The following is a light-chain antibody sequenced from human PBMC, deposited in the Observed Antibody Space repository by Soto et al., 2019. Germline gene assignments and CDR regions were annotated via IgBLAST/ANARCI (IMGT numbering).Light chain of an antibody. CDR3: SSYTTSNTQV. Sequence: ALTQPASVSGSPGQSITISCTGTSSDVGTYNYVSWYQHRPGKAPKLMIYDVSYRPSGVSNRFSGSKSANTASLTISGLQAEDEADYYCSSYTTSNTQVFGGGAKLTVL. CDR1: SSDVGTYNY. J-gene: IGLJ3*02. V-gene: IGLV2-14*01. CDR2: DVS.